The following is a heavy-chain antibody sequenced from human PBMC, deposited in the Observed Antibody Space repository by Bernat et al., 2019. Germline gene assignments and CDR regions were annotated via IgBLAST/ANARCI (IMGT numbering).Heavy chain of an antibody. CDR1: GFTFSSYG. D-gene: IGHD4-17*01. J-gene: IGHJ4*02. V-gene: IGHV3-30*18. CDR3: AKVDYGDLSIFDF. CDR2: ISYDGSNK. Sequence: QVQLVESGGGVVQPGRSLRLSCAASGFTFSSYGMHWVRQAPGKGLEWVAVISYDGSNKYYADSVKGRFTISRDNSKNTLYLQMNSLRAEDTAVYYCAKVDYGDLSIFDFWGQGTLVTVSS.